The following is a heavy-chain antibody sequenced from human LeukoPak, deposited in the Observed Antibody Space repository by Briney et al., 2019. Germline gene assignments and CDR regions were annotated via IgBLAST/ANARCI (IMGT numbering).Heavy chain of an antibody. CDR3: ARRPNPYDSSSSSEYFHH. CDR1: GFTFSNYP. D-gene: IGHD3-22*01. CDR2: ISYDESVK. Sequence: AGGSLRLSCAASGFTFSNYPIHWVRQAPGKGLEWVAVISYDESVKYYADSVEGRFTVSRDNCKNTLYLQMNSLRVEDTAVYYCARRPNPYDSSSSSEYFHHWGQGTLVTVSS. J-gene: IGHJ1*01. V-gene: IGHV3-30-3*01.